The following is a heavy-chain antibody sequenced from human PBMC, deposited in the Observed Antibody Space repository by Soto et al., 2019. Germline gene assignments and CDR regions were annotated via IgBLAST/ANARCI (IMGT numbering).Heavy chain of an antibody. Sequence: SVKVSCKASGGTFSSYAISWVRQAPGQGLEWMGGIIPIFGTANYAQKFQGRVTITADKSTSTAYMELSSLRSEDTAVYYCARMDYDFWRGAFDIWGQGTMVTVSS. J-gene: IGHJ3*02. D-gene: IGHD3-3*01. V-gene: IGHV1-69*06. CDR1: GGTFSSYA. CDR3: ARMDYDFWRGAFDI. CDR2: IIPIFGTA.